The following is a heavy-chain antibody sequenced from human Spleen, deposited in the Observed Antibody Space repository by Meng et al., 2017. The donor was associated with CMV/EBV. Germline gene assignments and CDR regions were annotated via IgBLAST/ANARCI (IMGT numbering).Heavy chain of an antibody. CDR3: ARGPSVTVGGVIIWPFED. D-gene: IGHD3-16*02. CDR1: FSSSS. J-gene: IGHJ4*02. CDR2: ITTACETA. V-gene: IGHV1-69*05. Sequence: FSSSSVMWGRQAPAQGLEWMGGITTACETADYAQEYRDRVTITTDESATTAYMEMSGLGAEDTAVYFCARGPSVTVGGVIIWPFEDWGQGTLVTVSS.